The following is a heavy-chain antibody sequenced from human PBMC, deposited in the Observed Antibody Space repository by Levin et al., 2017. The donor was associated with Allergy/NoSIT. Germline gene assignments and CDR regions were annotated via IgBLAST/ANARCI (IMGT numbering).Heavy chain of an antibody. D-gene: IGHD3-16*01. CDR3: AKDGEYDYVWGHYRRTAHDY. Sequence: GGSLRLSCAASGVTFSNYGMHWVRQAPGKGLEWVAVISHDGSNKAYADSVKGRFTISRDNPKTTVYLQMNSLRGEDTAVYYCAKDGEYDYVWGHYRRTAHDYWGQGTLVTVSS. CDR1: GVTFSNYG. J-gene: IGHJ4*02. V-gene: IGHV3-30*18. CDR2: ISHDGSNK.